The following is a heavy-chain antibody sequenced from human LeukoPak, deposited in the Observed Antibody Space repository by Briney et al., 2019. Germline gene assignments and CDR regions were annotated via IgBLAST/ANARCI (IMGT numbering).Heavy chain of an antibody. CDR2: IYYSGST. J-gene: IGHJ6*02. V-gene: IGHV4-59*12. D-gene: IGHD1-1*01. Sequence: SETLSLTCTVSGGSISSYYWSWIRQPPGKGLEWIGYIYYSGSTNYNPSLKSRVTISVDTSKNQFSLQLNSVTPEDTAVYYCARGPPTTDNYYYYGMDVWGQGTTVTVSS. CDR3: ARGPPTTDNYYYYGMDV. CDR1: GGSISSYY.